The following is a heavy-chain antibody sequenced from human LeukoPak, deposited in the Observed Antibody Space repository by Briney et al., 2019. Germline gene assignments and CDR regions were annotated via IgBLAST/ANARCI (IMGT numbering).Heavy chain of an antibody. CDR3: ATMTVASAFDY. CDR1: GFTSEFTFSDYE. Sequence: SGGSLRLSCAVSGFTSEFTFSDYEMYWVRQARGKGLEWVSYISSSGSTKYYADSVKGRFTISRDNAKNSLFLQMNSLRAEDTAVYYCATMTVASAFDYWGQGSLVTVSS. V-gene: IGHV3-48*03. J-gene: IGHJ4*02. D-gene: IGHD6-19*01. CDR2: ISSSGSTK.